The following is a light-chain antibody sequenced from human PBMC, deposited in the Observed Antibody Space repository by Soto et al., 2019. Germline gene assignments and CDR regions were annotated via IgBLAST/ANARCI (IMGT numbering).Light chain of an antibody. CDR1: QSVTNNF. CDR2: GAS. CDR3: QQYGTPLFT. Sequence: IVLTQSPGTLSLSPGERATLSCGASQSVTNNFLAWYQQKPGQAPRLLIYGASSRATGVPDRFSGSGYGTDFTLTISRLEPGDFAVYYCQQYGTPLFTFGPGTKVEIK. V-gene: IGKV3-20*01. J-gene: IGKJ3*01.